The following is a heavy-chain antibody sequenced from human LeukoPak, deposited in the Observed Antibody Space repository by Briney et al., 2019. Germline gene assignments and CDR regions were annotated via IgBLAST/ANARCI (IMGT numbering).Heavy chain of an antibody. CDR2: IRTKGYGGTT. CDR3: IRGAAAGITGWFDP. D-gene: IGHD6-13*01. CDR1: GFTFGDYT. Sequence: GGSLRLSCTASGFTFGDYTMSWFRQAPGKGREWVGFIRTKGYGGTTEYAASVKGRFTISRDDSKNIAYLQMNSLKSEDTAVYYCIRGAAAGITGWFDPWGQGTVVTVSS. J-gene: IGHJ5*02. V-gene: IGHV3-49*03.